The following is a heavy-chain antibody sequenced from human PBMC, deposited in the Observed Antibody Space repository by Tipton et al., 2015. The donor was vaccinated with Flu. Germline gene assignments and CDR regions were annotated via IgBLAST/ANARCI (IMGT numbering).Heavy chain of an antibody. CDR3: ARGRITMVRGVIIKGDFDY. V-gene: IGHV4-34*01. CDR1: GGSFSGYY. CDR2: INHSGST. J-gene: IGHJ4*02. Sequence: AGLVKPSETLSLTCAVYGGSFSGYYWSWIRQPPGKGLEWIGEINHSGSTNYNPSLKSRVTISVDTSKNQFSLKLSSVTAADTAVYYCARGRITMVRGVIIKGDFDYWGQGTLVTVSS. D-gene: IGHD3-10*01.